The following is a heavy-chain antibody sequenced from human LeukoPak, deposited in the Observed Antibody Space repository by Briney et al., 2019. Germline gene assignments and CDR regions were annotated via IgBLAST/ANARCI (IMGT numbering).Heavy chain of an antibody. CDR2: ISGSGGST. D-gene: IGHD3-9*01. CDR1: GFTFSSYA. Sequence: GGSLRLSCAASGFTFSSYAMSWVRQAPGKGLGWVSAISGSGGSTYYADSVKGRFTISRDNSKNTLYLQMNSLRAEDTAVYYCAKLGGILTGYYPFDYWGQGTLVTVSS. V-gene: IGHV3-23*01. CDR3: AKLGGILTGYYPFDY. J-gene: IGHJ4*02.